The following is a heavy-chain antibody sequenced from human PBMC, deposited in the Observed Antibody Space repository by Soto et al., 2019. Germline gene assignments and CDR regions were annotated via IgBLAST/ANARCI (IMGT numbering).Heavy chain of an antibody. CDR2: INTYNGNT. J-gene: IGHJ6*02. CDR1: GYSFTSYG. V-gene: IGHV1-18*01. CDR3: ARPYLGTNYAAIRYYYGMDV. D-gene: IGHD4-4*01. Sequence: ASVKVSCKASGYSFTSYGITWVRQAPGQGLEWMGWINTYNGNTNYAQKLQGRVTITADESTSTAYMELSSLRSEDTAVYYCARPYLGTNYAAIRYYYGMDVWGQGTTVTVSS.